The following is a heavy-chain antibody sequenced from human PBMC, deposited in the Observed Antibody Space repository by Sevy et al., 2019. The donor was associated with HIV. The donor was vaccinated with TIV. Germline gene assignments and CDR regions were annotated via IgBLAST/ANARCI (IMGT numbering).Heavy chain of an antibody. J-gene: IGHJ4*02. CDR3: LSLFLSCLSGWYYFDY. CDR2: IFSSGST. Sequence: GGSLRLSCAISGFTVNDKYIIWVRQAPGKGLEWVSVIFSSGSTYYADSARGRFTISRDNSKNTVDLQMNSVRAEDTAVLYCLSLFLSCLSGWYYFDYWGQGTLVTVSS. CDR1: GFTVNDKY. V-gene: IGHV3-66*02. D-gene: IGHD6-19*01.